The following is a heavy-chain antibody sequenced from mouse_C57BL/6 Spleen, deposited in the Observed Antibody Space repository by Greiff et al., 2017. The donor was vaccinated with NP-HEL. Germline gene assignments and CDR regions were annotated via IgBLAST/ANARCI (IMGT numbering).Heavy chain of an antibody. V-gene: IGHV1-69*01. CDR3: ARSGDKCYYGFAY. J-gene: IGHJ3*01. Sequence: QVQLQQPGAELVMPGASVKLSCKASGYTFTSYWMHWVKQRPGQGLEWIGEIDPSDSYTNYNQKFKGKSTLTVDKSSSTAYMQLSILTSEDSAVYYCARSGDKCYYGFAYWGQGTLVTVSA. CDR2: IDPSDSYT. CDR1: GYTFTSYW. D-gene: IGHD1-1*01.